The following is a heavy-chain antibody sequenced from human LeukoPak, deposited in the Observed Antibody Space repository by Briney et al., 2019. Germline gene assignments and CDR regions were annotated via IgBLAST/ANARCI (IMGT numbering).Heavy chain of an antibody. Sequence: ASVKVSCKASGYTFTNYEINWVRLGTGQGLEWLGWMNPSSGNTGYAQKFQGRVTMTRDTSISTAYMELSSLRSEDTAVYYCARVAYYYDSAGKSLKFFYGMDVWGQGTAVTVSS. CDR3: ARVAYYYDSAGKSLKFFYGMDV. CDR1: GYTFTNYE. J-gene: IGHJ6*02. V-gene: IGHV1-8*01. D-gene: IGHD3-22*01. CDR2: MNPSSGNT.